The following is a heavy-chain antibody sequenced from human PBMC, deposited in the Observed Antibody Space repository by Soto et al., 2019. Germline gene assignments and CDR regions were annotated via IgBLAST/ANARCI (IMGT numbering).Heavy chain of an antibody. D-gene: IGHD2-21*01. Sequence: QVQLVQSGAEVKKPGSAVKVSCKDSGGTFSTYRTFWLRQAPGQGLEWMGRIIPMLGIANYAQKFQGRVTITADKSTGTAYMELSSLRSEDTALYYCTIGSWSGEVFDIWGQGTMVTVSS. CDR2: IIPMLGIA. CDR1: GGTFSTYR. V-gene: IGHV1-69*04. J-gene: IGHJ3*02. CDR3: TIGSWSGEVFDI.